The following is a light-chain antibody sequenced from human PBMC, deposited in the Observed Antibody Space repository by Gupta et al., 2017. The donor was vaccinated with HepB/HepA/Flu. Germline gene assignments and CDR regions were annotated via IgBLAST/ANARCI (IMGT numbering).Light chain of an antibody. CDR1: SSNIGSNY. CDR3: ATWDDSLSGYV. J-gene: IGLJ1*01. Sequence: QSVLTQPPSASGTPGQRVTISCSGSSSNIGSNYVYWYQQFPGTAPKLIIYRNNQRPSGVPDRFSGSKSGTSASLAISGLRSDDEADYYCATWDDSLSGYVFGNGTNVTVL. CDR2: RNN. V-gene: IGLV1-47*01.